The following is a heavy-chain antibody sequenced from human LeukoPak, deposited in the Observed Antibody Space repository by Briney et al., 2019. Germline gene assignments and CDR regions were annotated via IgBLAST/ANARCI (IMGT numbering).Heavy chain of an antibody. CDR3: TRDDSADY. D-gene: IGHD2-21*01. Sequence: GGSLRLTCEASGFTLSDHYIDWVRQAPGKGLEWVGRSKNKAYTYTTFYAASVKGRFTITRDDSQNSLYLQMNSLKTEDTAVYYCTRDDSADYWGQGILVTASS. CDR2: SKNKAYTYTT. V-gene: IGHV3-72*01. CDR1: GFTLSDHY. J-gene: IGHJ4*02.